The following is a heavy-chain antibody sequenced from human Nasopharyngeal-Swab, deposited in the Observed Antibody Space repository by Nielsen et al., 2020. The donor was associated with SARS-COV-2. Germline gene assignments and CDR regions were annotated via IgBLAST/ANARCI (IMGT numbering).Heavy chain of an antibody. CDR1: GFTFNNYN. CDR3: ARDGLDYDFWSAYFMDV. Sequence: GSLKISCAASGFTFNNYNFNWVRQAPGKGLEWVSSISSSSSHIYYADSVKGRFTISRDNAKNSLYLQMNSLRAEDTAVYYCARDGLDYDFWSAYFMDVWGQGTTVTVSS. J-gene: IGHJ6*02. CDR2: ISSSSSHI. V-gene: IGHV3-21*01. D-gene: IGHD3-3*01.